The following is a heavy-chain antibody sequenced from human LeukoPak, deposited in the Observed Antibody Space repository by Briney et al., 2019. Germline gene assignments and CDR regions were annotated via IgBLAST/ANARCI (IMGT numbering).Heavy chain of an antibody. CDR2: IDPSDSYT. CDR1: GYSFTSYW. D-gene: IGHD2-8*01. J-gene: IGHJ6*04. CDR3: ARNGPYYYGMDV. Sequence: GESLKISCKGSGYSFTSYWISWVRQMPGKGLEWMGRIDPSDSYTNYSPSFQGHVTISAGKSISTAYLQWSSLKASDTAMYYCARNGPYYYGMDVWGKGTTVTVSS. V-gene: IGHV5-10-1*01.